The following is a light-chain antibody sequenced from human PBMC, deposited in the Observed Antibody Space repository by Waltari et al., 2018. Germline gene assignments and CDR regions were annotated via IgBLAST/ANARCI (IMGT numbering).Light chain of an antibody. Sequence: DIQMTQSPSTLSASVGDRVTITCRASQSISTWLAWYQQEPGKAPKLLISQASSLESGVSSRFSGSESGTEFTLNISSLQPDDFATYYCQQYDSYPWTFGQGTKVDIK. V-gene: IGKV1-5*03. CDR3: QQYDSYPWT. J-gene: IGKJ1*01. CDR1: QSISTW. CDR2: QAS.